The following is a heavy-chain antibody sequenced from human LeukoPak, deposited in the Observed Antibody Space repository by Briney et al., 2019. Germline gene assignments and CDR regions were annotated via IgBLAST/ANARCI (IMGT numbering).Heavy chain of an antibody. CDR1: GYSITSAYY. J-gene: IGHJ4*02. CDR3: AREHYYDSTAYLD. CDR2: IYHSGSS. D-gene: IGHD3-22*01. V-gene: IGHV4-38-2*02. Sequence: SETLSLTCTVSGYSITSAYYWGWIRQSPGKGLAWIGSIYHSGSSYYNPSLKSRVTISVDTSRNHFSLKLTSVTAADTAVYYCAREHYYDSTAYLDWGQGTLVSVSS.